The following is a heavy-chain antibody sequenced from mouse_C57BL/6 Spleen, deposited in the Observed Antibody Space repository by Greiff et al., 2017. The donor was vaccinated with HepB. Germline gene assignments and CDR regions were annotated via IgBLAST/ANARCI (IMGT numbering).Heavy chain of an antibody. CDR3: AIWGYGSSYN. V-gene: IGHV1-80*01. CDR1: GYAFSSYW. J-gene: IGHJ2*01. Sequence: QVQLQQSGAELVKPGASVKISCKASGYAFSSYWMNWVKQRPGKGLEWIGQIYPEDGDTNYNGKFKGEATLTTDKSSSTAYMQVSSLTSEDSAVYFCAIWGYGSSYNWGQGTTLTVSS. D-gene: IGHD1-1*01. CDR2: IYPEDGDT.